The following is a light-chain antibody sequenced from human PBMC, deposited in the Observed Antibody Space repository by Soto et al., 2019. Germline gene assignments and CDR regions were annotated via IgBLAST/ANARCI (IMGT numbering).Light chain of an antibody. CDR2: KAS. J-gene: IGKJ2*01. Sequence: EIQMTQSPSTLSASVGDRVTITCRASQSISSWLAWYQQKPGKAPKLLIYKASSLESEVPSRFSGSGSGRAFTLTISSLQPDDFATYYCQQYNSYSRTFGQGTKLEIK. V-gene: IGKV1-5*03. CDR1: QSISSW. CDR3: QQYNSYSRT.